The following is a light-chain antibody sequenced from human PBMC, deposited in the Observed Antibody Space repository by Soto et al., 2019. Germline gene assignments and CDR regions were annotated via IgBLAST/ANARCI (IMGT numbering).Light chain of an antibody. V-gene: IGKV1-13*02. J-gene: IGKJ5*01. Sequence: AVPLTQSPSSLSASVGDRVTITCRESQGISSALAWYQQKPGKAPKLLIYDASSLESGVLSRFSGSGSGTDVTITISSLQPEDWGTYYCQQFNSHPITVGQGTRLEIK. CDR2: DAS. CDR3: QQFNSHPIT. CDR1: QGISSA.